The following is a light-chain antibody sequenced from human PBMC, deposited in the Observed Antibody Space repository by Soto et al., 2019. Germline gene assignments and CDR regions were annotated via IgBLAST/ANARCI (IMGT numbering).Light chain of an antibody. Sequence: DIQMTQSPSSLSASVGDRVTITCRASQDISNYLNWYQQRPGKAPKLLIYDASNLERGVPSRFSGTPSATHFTFAITSLQPEDFETDYCQQSDTLPITFGQGTRLEI. CDR1: QDISNY. V-gene: IGKV1-33*01. CDR2: DAS. J-gene: IGKJ5*01. CDR3: QQSDTLPIT.